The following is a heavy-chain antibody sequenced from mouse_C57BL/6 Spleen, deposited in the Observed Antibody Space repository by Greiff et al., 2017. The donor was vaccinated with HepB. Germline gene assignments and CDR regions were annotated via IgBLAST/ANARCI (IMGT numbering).Heavy chain of an antibody. CDR1: GFSLTSYG. CDR2: IWSGGST. CDR3: ARILVDY. V-gene: IGHV2-2*01. D-gene: IGHD4-1*01. Sequence: QVQLQQSGPGLVQPSQSLSITCTVSGFSLTSYGVHWVRQSPGKGLEWLGVIWSGGSTDDNAAFISRLSISKDNSKSQVFFKMNSLQADDTAIYYCARILVDYWGQGTSVTVSS. J-gene: IGHJ4*01.